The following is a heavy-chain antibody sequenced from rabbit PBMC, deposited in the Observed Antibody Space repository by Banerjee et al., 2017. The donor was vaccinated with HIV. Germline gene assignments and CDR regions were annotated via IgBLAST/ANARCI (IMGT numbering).Heavy chain of an antibody. D-gene: IGHD6-1*01. J-gene: IGHJ4*01. Sequence: QSLEESGGGLVQPEGSLTLTCTASGFSFSSRYYMCWVRQAPGKGLEWIGCIGTGSGTTYYASWAKGRFTISKTSSTTVTLQMTSLTVADTATYFCVRDQARMLDLWGPGTLVTVS. V-gene: IGHV1S40*01. CDR3: VRDQARMLDL. CDR1: GFSFSSRYY. CDR2: IGTGSGTT.